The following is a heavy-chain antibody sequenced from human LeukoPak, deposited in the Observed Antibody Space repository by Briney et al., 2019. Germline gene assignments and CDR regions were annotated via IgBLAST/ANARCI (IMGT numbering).Heavy chain of an antibody. J-gene: IGHJ3*02. Sequence: GSLRLSCAASGFTFSSYAMSWVRQAPGKGLEGVSAISGSGGSTYYADSVKGRFTISRDNSKNTLYLQMNSLRAEDTAVYYCAKGGGYNWNSLAAFDIWGQGTMVTVSS. V-gene: IGHV3-23*01. CDR2: ISGSGGST. CDR3: AKGGGYNWNSLAAFDI. CDR1: GFTFSSYA. D-gene: IGHD1-7*01.